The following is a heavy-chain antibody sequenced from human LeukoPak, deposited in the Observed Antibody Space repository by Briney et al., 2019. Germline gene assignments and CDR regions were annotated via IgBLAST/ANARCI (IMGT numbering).Heavy chain of an antibody. Sequence: SETLSLTCIVSGGSISSYSWNWIRQSPGKGLEWVGYIYYSGSTNYNPSLKSRVTISVDTSKNQFSLKLSSVTAADTAVYYCARAMASEKWELRRYYYYGMDVWGQGTTVTVSS. J-gene: IGHJ6*02. D-gene: IGHD1-26*01. CDR3: ARAMASEKWELRRYYYYGMDV. CDR2: IYYSGST. CDR1: GGSISSYS. V-gene: IGHV4-59*01.